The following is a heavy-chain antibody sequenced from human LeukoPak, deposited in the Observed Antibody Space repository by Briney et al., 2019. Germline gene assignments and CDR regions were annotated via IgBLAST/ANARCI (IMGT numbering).Heavy chain of an antibody. CDR1: GYSFSSYF. CDR3: ASGNQLLSRYFEY. CDR2: INPSDGTP. V-gene: IGHV1-46*01. Sequence: GASVKVSCKASGYSFSSYFMHWVRQAPGQGLEWMGIINPSDGTPRYTQKFQGRVTMTRDTSTSTVYMELINLRSDDTAIYFCASGNQLLSRYFEYWGQGTLVTVPS. D-gene: IGHD2-2*01. J-gene: IGHJ4*02.